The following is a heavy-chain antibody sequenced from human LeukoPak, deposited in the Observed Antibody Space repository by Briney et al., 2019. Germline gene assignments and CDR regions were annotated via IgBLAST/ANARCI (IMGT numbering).Heavy chain of an antibody. CDR2: NYYSGST. CDR1: GGSISSYY. V-gene: IGHV4-59*01. Sequence: PSETLSLTCTVSGGSISSYYWSWIRQPPGKGLEWIGYNYYSGSTNYNPSLKSRATISVDTSKNQFSLKLSSVTAADTAVYYCARTYDSSKNDAFDIWGQGTMVTVSS. D-gene: IGHD3-22*01. CDR3: ARTYDSSKNDAFDI. J-gene: IGHJ3*02.